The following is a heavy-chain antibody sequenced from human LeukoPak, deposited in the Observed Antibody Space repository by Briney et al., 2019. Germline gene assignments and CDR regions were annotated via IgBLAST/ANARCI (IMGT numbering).Heavy chain of an antibody. CDR1: GFTFSTYA. CDR3: AKGRGSYLVQLFDY. V-gene: IGHV3-23*01. Sequence: PGGSLRLSCAASGFTFSTYAMTWVRQAPGKGLEWVSSISGSGGNTYYADSVKGRFTISRDSSKNTLYLQMNSLRAEDTAVYYCAKGRGSYLVQLFDYWGQGALVTVSS. J-gene: IGHJ4*02. D-gene: IGHD1-26*01. CDR2: ISGSGGNT.